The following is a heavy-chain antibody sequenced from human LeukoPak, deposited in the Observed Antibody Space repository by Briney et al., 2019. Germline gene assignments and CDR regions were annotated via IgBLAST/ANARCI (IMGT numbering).Heavy chain of an antibody. Sequence: SETLSLTCTVSGGSISSHYWSWIRQPPGKGLEWIGYIYYSGSTNYNPSLKSRVTISVDTSKNQFSLKLSSVTAADTAVYYCARVTPYFYYFDYWGQGTLVTVSS. J-gene: IGHJ4*02. D-gene: IGHD2-15*01. CDR3: ARVTPYFYYFDY. V-gene: IGHV4-59*11. CDR2: IYYSGST. CDR1: GGSISSHY.